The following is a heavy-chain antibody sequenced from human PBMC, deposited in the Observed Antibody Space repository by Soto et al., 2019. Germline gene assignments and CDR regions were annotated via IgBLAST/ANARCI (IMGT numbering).Heavy chain of an antibody. D-gene: IGHD6-13*01. CDR3: AHRRGQQLVRGWFDP. CDR1: GFSLSTSGVG. J-gene: IGHJ5*02. V-gene: IGHV2-5*02. Sequence: QITLEESGPTLVKPTQTLTLTCTFSGFSLSTSGVGVGWVRQPPGKALEWLALIYWDDDKYYSTSLKSRLTITKDTSKNQVVLTMTNMDPVDTATYCRAHRRGQQLVRGWFDPWGQGTLVTVSS. CDR2: IYWDDDK.